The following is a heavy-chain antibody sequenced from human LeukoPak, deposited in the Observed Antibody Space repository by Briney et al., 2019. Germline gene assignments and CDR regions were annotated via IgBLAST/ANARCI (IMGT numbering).Heavy chain of an antibody. CDR3: TRGTGDYDSSGFLDY. J-gene: IGHJ4*02. CDR1: GFIFSNYG. Sequence: GGSLRLSCAVSGFIFSNYGMHWVRQAPGKGMEWVAVISYDGTNKYYADSVKGRFTISRDNSKNTLYLQMNSLRAEDTAVYYCTRGTGDYDSSGFLDYWGQGTLVTVSS. V-gene: IGHV3-30*03. CDR2: ISYDGTNK. D-gene: IGHD3-22*01.